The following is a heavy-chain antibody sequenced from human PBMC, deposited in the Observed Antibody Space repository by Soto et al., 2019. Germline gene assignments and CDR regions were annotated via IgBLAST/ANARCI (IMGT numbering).Heavy chain of an antibody. J-gene: IGHJ6*02. Sequence: ASVKVSCKASGYTFTGYYMHWVRQAPGQGLEWMGWINPNSGGTNYAQKFQGWVTMTRDTSISTAYMELSRLRSDDTAVYYCARHLFPIISPRGYSGYRPRDYYYYGMDVRGQRTTVTVSS. V-gene: IGHV1-2*04. CDR1: GYTFTGYY. D-gene: IGHD5-12*01. CDR2: INPNSGGT. CDR3: ARHLFPIISPRGYSGYRPRDYYYYGMDV.